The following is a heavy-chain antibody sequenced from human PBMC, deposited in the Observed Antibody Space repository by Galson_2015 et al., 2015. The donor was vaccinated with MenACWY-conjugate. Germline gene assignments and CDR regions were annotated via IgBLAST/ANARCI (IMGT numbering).Heavy chain of an antibody. CDR2: INVDGSEE. V-gene: IGHV3-7*01. CDR3: ARGTLAVAGTDY. Sequence: SLRLSCAAPGFTFNNYWMTWLRQAPGKGLEWVANINVDGSEENYMDSVRGRFTISRDNAKNSLFLQVNTLRAEDTAVYYCARGTLAVAGTDYWGQGTLVTVSS. J-gene: IGHJ4*02. CDR1: GFTFNNYW. D-gene: IGHD6-19*01.